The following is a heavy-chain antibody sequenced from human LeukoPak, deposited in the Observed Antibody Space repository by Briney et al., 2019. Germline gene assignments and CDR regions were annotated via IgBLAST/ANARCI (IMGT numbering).Heavy chain of an antibody. V-gene: IGHV4-59*01. CDR1: GGSISPYF. Sequence: KSSETLSLTCTVSGGSISPYFWSWIRQPPGKGLEWIGYISYTGSTNYNPSLKSRVTISVDTSKNQFSLQLTSVTAADTAVYYCERDDYRGVTNFDPWGQGTLVTVSS. D-gene: IGHD3-10*01. CDR2: ISYTGST. J-gene: IGHJ5*02. CDR3: ERDDYRGVTNFDP.